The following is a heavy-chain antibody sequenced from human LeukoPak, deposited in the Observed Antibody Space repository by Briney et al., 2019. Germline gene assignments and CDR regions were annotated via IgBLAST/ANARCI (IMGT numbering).Heavy chain of an antibody. CDR2: IYYSGST. D-gene: IGHD6-13*01. J-gene: IGHJ4*02. Sequence: PSETLSLTCTVSGGSISSGDYYWSWIRQPPGKGLEWIGYIYYSGSTYYNPSLKSRVTISVDTSKNQFSLKLSSVTAADTAVYYCAREVDSIAAAVWGQGTLVSVSS. V-gene: IGHV4-30-4*08. CDR1: GGSISSGDYY. CDR3: AREVDSIAAAV.